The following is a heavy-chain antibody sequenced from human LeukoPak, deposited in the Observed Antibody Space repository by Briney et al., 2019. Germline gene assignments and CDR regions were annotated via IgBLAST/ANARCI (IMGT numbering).Heavy chain of an antibody. Sequence: SQTLSLTCTVSGGSISSGGYYWSWIRQHPGKGLEWIGYIYHSGSTYYSPSLHSRVTISVDRSKNQFSLKLSSVTAADTAVYYCARGYSFTGFDYWGQGTLVTVSS. J-gene: IGHJ4*02. D-gene: IGHD5-12*01. CDR3: ARGYSFTGFDY. V-gene: IGHV4-30-2*01. CDR2: IYHSGST. CDR1: GGSISSGGYY.